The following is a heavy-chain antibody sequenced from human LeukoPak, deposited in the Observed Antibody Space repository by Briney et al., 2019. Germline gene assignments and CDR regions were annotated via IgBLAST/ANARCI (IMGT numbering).Heavy chain of an antibody. D-gene: IGHD6-13*01. Sequence: SETLSLTCAVYGGSFSGYYWSWIRQPPGKGLEWIGEINHSGSTNYNPSLKSRVTISVETSKNEFSLKLRSVTAADTAVYYCARVTGYRIEDYFDYWGQGTLVTVSS. V-gene: IGHV4-34*01. CDR2: INHSGST. CDR1: GGSFSGYY. CDR3: ARVTGYRIEDYFDY. J-gene: IGHJ4*02.